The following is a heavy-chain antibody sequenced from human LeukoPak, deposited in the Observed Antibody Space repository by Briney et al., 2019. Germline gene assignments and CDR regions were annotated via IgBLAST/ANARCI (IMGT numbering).Heavy chain of an antibody. CDR2: MNPSNGDT. Sequence: ASVKVSCKASGYTFTSHDINWVRQATGQGLEWMGWMNPSNGDTGYAQKFQGRLTMTRNTSISTAYMELSSLRYEDTAVYYCARGGSMRRTGFDPWGQGTLVTVSS. CDR3: ARGGSMRRTGFDP. V-gene: IGHV1-8*01. J-gene: IGHJ5*02. D-gene: IGHD3-10*01. CDR1: GYTFTSHD.